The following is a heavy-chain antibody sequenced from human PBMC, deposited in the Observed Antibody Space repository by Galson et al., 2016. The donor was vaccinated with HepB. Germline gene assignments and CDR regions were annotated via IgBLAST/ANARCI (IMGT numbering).Heavy chain of an antibody. J-gene: IGHJ4*02. Sequence: SLRLSCAASGFIFSSYWMSWVRQAPGKGLEWVANIKEEGSERYYVDSVKGRFAISRENAKTSLYLQTSSLTAEDTAVYYCARELQLTANYFDYWGQGTLVTVPS. D-gene: IGHD2-21*02. CDR2: IKEEGSER. CDR3: ARELQLTANYFDY. V-gene: IGHV3-7*01. CDR1: GFIFSSYW.